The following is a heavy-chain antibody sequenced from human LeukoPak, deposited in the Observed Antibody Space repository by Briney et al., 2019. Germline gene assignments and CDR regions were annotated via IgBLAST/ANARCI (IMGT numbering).Heavy chain of an antibody. CDR2: IWYDGSNK. CDR1: GFTFSSYG. D-gene: IGHD6-13*01. CDR3: ARGFAGVGSSWPCGY. J-gene: IGHJ4*02. V-gene: IGHV3-33*01. Sequence: GGSLRLSCAASGFTFSSYGMHWVRQAPGKGLGWVAVIWYDGSNKYYADSVKGRFTISRDNSKNTLYLQMNSLRAEDTAVYYCARGFAGVGSSWPCGYWGQGTLVTVSS.